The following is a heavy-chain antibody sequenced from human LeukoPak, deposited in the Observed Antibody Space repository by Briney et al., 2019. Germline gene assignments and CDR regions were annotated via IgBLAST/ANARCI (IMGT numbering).Heavy chain of an antibody. Sequence: ASVKVSCQASRGTFSSYAISWVGPAPGQGLEWMGGIIPIFGTANYAQKFQGRVTITTDESTSTAYMELSSLRSEDTAVYCCARGVNNWFDPWGQGTLVTVSS. CDR1: RGTFSSYA. CDR3: ARGVNNWFDP. V-gene: IGHV1-69*05. J-gene: IGHJ5*02. D-gene: IGHD4-11*01. CDR2: IIPIFGTA.